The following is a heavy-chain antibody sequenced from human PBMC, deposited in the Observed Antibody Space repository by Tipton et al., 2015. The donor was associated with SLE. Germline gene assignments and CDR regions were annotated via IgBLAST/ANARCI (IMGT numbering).Heavy chain of an antibody. CDR2: IYYTGST. CDR3: AGAPLGSITGFDF. V-gene: IGHV4-59*01. J-gene: IGHJ4*01. CDR1: GGSISSYY. Sequence: TLSLTCTVSGGSISSYYWTWIRQPPGQGVEWIGYIYYTGSTKYNPSLKSRVTISIDTSKNQFSLKMTSMTAADTAVYYCAGAPLGSITGFDFWGHGTLVTVSS. D-gene: IGHD5-24*01.